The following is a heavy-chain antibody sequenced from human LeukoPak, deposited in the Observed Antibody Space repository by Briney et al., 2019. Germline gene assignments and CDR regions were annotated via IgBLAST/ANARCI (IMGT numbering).Heavy chain of an antibody. CDR3: AKSGGYGLIDY. Sequence: SETLSLTCSVSGYSISSGYYWGWIRQPPGKGLEWIGNIYHDGNTYYNASLQSRVTISIDTSKNQFSLRLNSVTAADTAMYYCAKSGGYGLIDYWGQGTLVTVSS. J-gene: IGHJ4*02. CDR2: IYHDGNT. CDR1: GYSISSGYY. V-gene: IGHV4-38-2*02. D-gene: IGHD1-26*01.